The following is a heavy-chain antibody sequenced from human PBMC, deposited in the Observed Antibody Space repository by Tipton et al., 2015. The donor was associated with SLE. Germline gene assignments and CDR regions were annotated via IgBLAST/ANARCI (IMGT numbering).Heavy chain of an antibody. D-gene: IGHD6-19*01. CDR2: IYYTGTT. CDR3: ARGRSSAWSPAES. CDR1: GDSVTSGGNY. Sequence: TLSLTCSVSGDSVTSGGNYWTWIRQPPGKGLEWVGYIYYTGTTYYNPSLKSRITISVDTSKNQFSLEVTSVTAAATALYYCARGRSSAWSPAESWGQGTLVTVSS. J-gene: IGHJ5*02. V-gene: IGHV4-31*03.